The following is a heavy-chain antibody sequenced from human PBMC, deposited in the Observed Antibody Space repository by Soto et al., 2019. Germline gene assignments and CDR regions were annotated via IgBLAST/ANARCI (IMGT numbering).Heavy chain of an antibody. D-gene: IGHD6-13*01. CDR2: LSDSGDSI. Sequence: EVQLLESGGGLVQPGRSLRLSCTASGFTFSSHAMTWVRQAPGKGLEWVSGLSDSGDSIYYADSVKGRFTIARDNSMNTLDLQMNTLRVEDTAVYYCAKVSSSWYAGFFDLWGQGTLVTVSS. J-gene: IGHJ4*02. CDR1: GFTFSSHA. V-gene: IGHV3-23*01. CDR3: AKVSSSWYAGFFDL.